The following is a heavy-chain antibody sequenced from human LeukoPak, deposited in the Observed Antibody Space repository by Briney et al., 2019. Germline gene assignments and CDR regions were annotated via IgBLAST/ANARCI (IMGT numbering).Heavy chain of an antibody. CDR2: ISNSGGNT. Sequence: PGGSLRLSCAASGFTFSSYAMSWVRQAPGKGLEWVSGISNSGGNTYYADSVKGRFTISRDNSKNTLYLQMNSLRAEDTAVYYCAEMEVAVAGKRGVIDYWGQGTLVTVSS. J-gene: IGHJ4*02. V-gene: IGHV3-23*01. D-gene: IGHD6-19*01. CDR3: AEMEVAVAGKRGVIDY. CDR1: GFTFSSYA.